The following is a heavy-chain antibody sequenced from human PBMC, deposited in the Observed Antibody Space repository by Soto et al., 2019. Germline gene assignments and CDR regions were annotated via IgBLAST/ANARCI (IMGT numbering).Heavy chain of an antibody. CDR3: ARDPAPIGWYDY. D-gene: IGHD6-19*01. Sequence: GGSLRLSCAASGFTFSNYAMTWVRQSPGKGLEWVSIITSSGSSTHFADSVKGRFTISRDNAKNKLFLQMNILRTEDTAVYYCARDPAPIGWYDYWGQGTLVTVSS. CDR2: ITSSGSST. V-gene: IGHV3-23*01. J-gene: IGHJ4*02. CDR1: GFTFSNYA.